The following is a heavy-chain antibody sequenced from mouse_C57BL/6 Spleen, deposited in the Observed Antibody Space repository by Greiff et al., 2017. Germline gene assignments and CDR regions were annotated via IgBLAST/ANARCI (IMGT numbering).Heavy chain of an antibody. D-gene: IGHD2-4*01. Sequence: EVQGVESGGGLVKPGGSLKLSCAASGFTFSDYGMHWVRQAPEKGLEWVAYISSGSSTIYYADTVKGRFTISRDNAKNTLFLQRTRLRSEDAAMYYCARPIYYDFYAMDYWGQGTSVTVSS. V-gene: IGHV5-17*01. CDR2: ISSGSSTI. J-gene: IGHJ4*01. CDR3: ARPIYYDFYAMDY. CDR1: GFTFSDYG.